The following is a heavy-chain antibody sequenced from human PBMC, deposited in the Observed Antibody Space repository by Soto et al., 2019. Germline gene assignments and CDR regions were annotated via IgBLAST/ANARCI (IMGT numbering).Heavy chain of an antibody. Sequence: EVQLLESGGGLVQPGGSLRLSCAASGFTFSSYAMSWVRQAPGKGLEWVSAISGSGGSTYYADSVKGRFTISRDNSKNTLYLQMNILRAEDTAVYYCAKDTPLWCGTGYYYYGMDVWGQGTTVTVSS. D-gene: IGHD3-10*01. V-gene: IGHV3-23*01. J-gene: IGHJ6*02. CDR3: AKDTPLWCGTGYYYYGMDV. CDR2: ISGSGGST. CDR1: GFTFSSYA.